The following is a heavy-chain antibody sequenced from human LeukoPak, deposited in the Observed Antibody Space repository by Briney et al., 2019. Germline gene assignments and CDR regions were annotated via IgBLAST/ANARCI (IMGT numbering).Heavy chain of an antibody. D-gene: IGHD1-14*01. CDR3: AREGGATGPFDI. V-gene: IGHV4-31*03. J-gene: IGHJ3*02. CDR2: IYYSGST. CDR1: GGSISSGGYY. Sequence: PSETLSLTCTVSGGSISSGGYYWSWIRQHPGKGLEWIGYIYYSGSTYYNPSLKSRVTISVDTSKNQFSLKLSSVTAADTAVYYCAREGGATGPFDIWGQGTMVTVSS.